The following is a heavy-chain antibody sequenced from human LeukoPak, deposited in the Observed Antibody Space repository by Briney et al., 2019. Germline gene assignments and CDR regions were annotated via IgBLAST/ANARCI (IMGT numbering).Heavy chain of an antibody. D-gene: IGHD2/OR15-2a*01. CDR2: INQDGSEK. CDR1: GLNFRSSW. J-gene: IGHJ4*02. V-gene: IGHV3-7*03. Sequence: PGWSLRLSCAASGLNFRSSWMSWIRQAPGKGLERVANINQDGSEKYYVDSVKGRFTISRDNAKNSLYLQMNSLGVEDTAVYYCARAFYSYFDYWGQGTLVVVST. CDR3: ARAFYSYFDY.